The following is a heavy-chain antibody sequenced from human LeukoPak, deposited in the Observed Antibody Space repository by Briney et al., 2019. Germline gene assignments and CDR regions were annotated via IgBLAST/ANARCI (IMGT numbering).Heavy chain of an antibody. D-gene: IGHD3-16*02. CDR3: ARDVKHPFDI. CDR1: GFSFSTYW. CDR2: INLHGSEK. Sequence: GGYLRLSCAASGFSFSTYWMSWVRQAPGKGLERVANINLHGSEKYYVDSVRGRFTISRDDAKNSLYLQMNSLRAEDAAVYFCARDVKHPFDIWGQGTMVTVSS. V-gene: IGHV3-7*01. J-gene: IGHJ3*02.